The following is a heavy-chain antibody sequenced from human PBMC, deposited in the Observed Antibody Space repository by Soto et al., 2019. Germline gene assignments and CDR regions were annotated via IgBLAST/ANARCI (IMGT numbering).Heavy chain of an antibody. V-gene: IGHV3-23*01. CDR2: ITGSGDST. J-gene: IGHJ4*02. CDR1: GFTFSSDA. CDR3: AKDLQFSGWLSAQSFDY. Sequence: EVQLLESGGGLVQPGGSLRLSCAVSGFTFSSDAMSWVRQAPGKGLECVSSITGSGDSTYYADSVKGRFTISRDKSKSTLYLQMNSLRDEDTAVYYCAKDLQFSGWLSAQSFDYWGQGTQVTVSS. D-gene: IGHD6-19*01.